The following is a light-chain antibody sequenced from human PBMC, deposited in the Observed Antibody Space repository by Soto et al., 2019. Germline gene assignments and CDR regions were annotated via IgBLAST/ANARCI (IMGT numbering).Light chain of an antibody. CDR3: QVWDSSSDLYWV. V-gene: IGLV3-21*02. CDR1: NIGSKS. J-gene: IGLJ3*02. CDR2: DDS. Sequence: SYELTQPPSVSVAPGQTARITCGGNNIGSKSVHWYQQKPRQAPVLVVYDDSDRPSGIPERFSGSNSGNTATLTISRVEAGDEADYYCQVWDSSSDLYWVFGGGTKLTVL.